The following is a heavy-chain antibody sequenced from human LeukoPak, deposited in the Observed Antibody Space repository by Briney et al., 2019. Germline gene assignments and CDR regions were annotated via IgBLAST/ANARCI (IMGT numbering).Heavy chain of an antibody. V-gene: IGHV4-34*01. CDR2: INHSGST. Sequence: SETLSLTCAVYGGSFSGYYWSWIRQPPGKGLEWIGEINHSGSTNYNPSLKSRVTISVDTSKNQFSLKLSSVTAADTAVYYCARHPGRYFDYWGQGTLVTVSS. D-gene: IGHD1-26*01. CDR3: ARHPGRYFDY. J-gene: IGHJ4*02. CDR1: GGSFSGYY.